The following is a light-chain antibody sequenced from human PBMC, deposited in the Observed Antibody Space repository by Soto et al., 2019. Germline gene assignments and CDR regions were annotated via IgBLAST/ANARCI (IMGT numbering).Light chain of an antibody. J-gene: IGKJ1*01. CDR2: GTS. V-gene: IGKV3-20*01. CDR3: EQYGSXPRT. Sequence: EIVLTQSPAALSLSPGERATLSCRAIQSVSSYLECYQQKPGQAPRLLISGTSSRATGIPDRLSGSGSGTDFTLTISRLGPEDFAVYYSEQYGSXPRTCGQGTKV. CDR1: QSVSSY.